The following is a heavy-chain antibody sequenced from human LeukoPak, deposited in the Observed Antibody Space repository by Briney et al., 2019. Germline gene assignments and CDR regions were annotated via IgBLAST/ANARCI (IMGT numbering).Heavy chain of an antibody. V-gene: IGHV3-74*01. Sequence: GGSLRLSCAASGFTFSNYWMHWVRQAPGKGLVWVSRVNSDGTSTSYADSVKGRFTISRDDSKNTAYLQMNSLKTEDTAVYYCTRHPYYYDNSNAFDIWGQGTMVTVSS. J-gene: IGHJ3*02. CDR1: GFTFSNYW. CDR3: TRHPYYYDNSNAFDI. D-gene: IGHD3-22*01. CDR2: VNSDGTST.